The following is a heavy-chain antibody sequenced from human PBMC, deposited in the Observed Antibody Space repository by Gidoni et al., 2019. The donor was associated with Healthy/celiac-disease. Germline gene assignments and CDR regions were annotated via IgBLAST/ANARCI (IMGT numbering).Heavy chain of an antibody. D-gene: IGHD5-12*01. CDR3: ARGKVATIRPPYYYYMDV. CDR1: GGTFSSYA. CDR2: IIPIFGTA. J-gene: IGHJ6*03. V-gene: IGHV1-69*06. Sequence: QVQLVQSGAEVKKPGSSVKVSCKASGGTFSSYAISWVRQAPGQGLEWMGGIIPIFGTANSAQKFQGRVTITADKSTSTAYMELSSLRSEDTAVYYCARGKVATIRPPYYYYMDVWGKGTTVTVSS.